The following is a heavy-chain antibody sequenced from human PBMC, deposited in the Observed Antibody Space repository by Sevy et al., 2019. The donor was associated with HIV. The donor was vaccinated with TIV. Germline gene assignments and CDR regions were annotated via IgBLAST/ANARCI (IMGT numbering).Heavy chain of an antibody. CDR1: GGTFSSYA. CDR2: IIPIFGTA. V-gene: IGHV1-69*06. CDR3: ARSAYSYATNWFDP. J-gene: IGHJ5*02. D-gene: IGHD5-18*01. Sequence: ASVKVSCKASGGTFSSYAISWVRQAPGQGLEWMGGIIPIFGTANYAQTFQGRVTITADKSTSTAYMELSSLRSEDTAVYYCARSAYSYATNWFDPWGQGTLVTVSS.